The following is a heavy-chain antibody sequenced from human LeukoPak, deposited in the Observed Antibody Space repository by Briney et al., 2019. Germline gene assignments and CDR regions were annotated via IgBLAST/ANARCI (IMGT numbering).Heavy chain of an antibody. D-gene: IGHD6-13*01. J-gene: IGHJ3*02. V-gene: IGHV3-9*01. CDR3: AKDGGSSWCHPRFDI. Sequence: GGSLRLSCAASGFTFDDYAMHWVRQAPGKGLEWVSGISWNSGSIGYADSVKGRFTISRDNAKNSLYLQMNSLRAEDTALYYCAKDGGSSWCHPRFDIWGQGTMVTVSS. CDR2: ISWNSGSI. CDR1: GFTFDDYA.